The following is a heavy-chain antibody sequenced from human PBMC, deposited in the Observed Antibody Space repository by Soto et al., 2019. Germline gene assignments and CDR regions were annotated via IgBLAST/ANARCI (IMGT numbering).Heavy chain of an antibody. Sequence: GGSLRLSCAASGFTFSSYSMNWVRQAPGKGLEWVSSISSSSSYIYYADSVKGRFTISRDNAKNSLYLQMNSLRAEDTAVYYCARDLEQQPTHYYYYYGMEVWGQGTTVTVSS. CDR2: ISSSSSYI. J-gene: IGHJ6*02. D-gene: IGHD6-13*01. CDR3: ARDLEQQPTHYYYYYGMEV. CDR1: GFTFSSYS. V-gene: IGHV3-21*01.